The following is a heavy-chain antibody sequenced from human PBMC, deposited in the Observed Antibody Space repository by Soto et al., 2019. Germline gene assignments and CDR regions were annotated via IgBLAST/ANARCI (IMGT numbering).Heavy chain of an antibody. CDR1: GYNFITDW. D-gene: IGHD3-16*01. J-gene: IGHJ6*02. CDR2: IDPTDSYT. CDR3: ARLPRASFALDV. V-gene: IGHV5-10-1*01. Sequence: GESLKISCKGSGYNFITDWISWVRQMPGKGLEWMGRIDPTDSYTKYSPSFEGHVTISADKSISTAYLQWSSLKASDSAVYYCARLPRASFALDVWGQGTTVTAP.